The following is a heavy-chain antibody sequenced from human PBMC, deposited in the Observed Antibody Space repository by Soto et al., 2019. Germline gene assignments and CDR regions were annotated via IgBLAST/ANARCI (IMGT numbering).Heavy chain of an antibody. CDR2: ISYDGSNK. Sequence: GGSLRLSCAASGFTFSSYGMHWVRQAPGKGLEWVAVISYDGSNKYYADSVKGRFTISRDNSKNTLYLQMNSLRAEDTAVYYCAKDRVRGSGGTNWFDPWGQGTLVTVSS. CDR1: GFTFSSYG. CDR3: AKDRVRGSGGTNWFDP. D-gene: IGHD2-15*01. V-gene: IGHV3-30*18. J-gene: IGHJ5*02.